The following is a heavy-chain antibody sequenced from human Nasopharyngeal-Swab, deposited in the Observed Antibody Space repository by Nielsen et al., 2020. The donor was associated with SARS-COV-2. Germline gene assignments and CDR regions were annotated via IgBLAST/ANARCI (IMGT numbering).Heavy chain of an antibody. V-gene: IGHV3-33*01. CDR1: GFTFSSYG. CDR2: IWHDGNNK. Sequence: GESLKISCAASGFTFSSYGMHWVRQAPGKGLEWVAVIWHDGNNKYYADSVKGRFTISRDNSKNTLYLEMNTLRAEDTALYICARDRGNSEPIDYWGQGILVTVAS. CDR3: ARDRGNSEPIDY. J-gene: IGHJ4*02. D-gene: IGHD1-14*01.